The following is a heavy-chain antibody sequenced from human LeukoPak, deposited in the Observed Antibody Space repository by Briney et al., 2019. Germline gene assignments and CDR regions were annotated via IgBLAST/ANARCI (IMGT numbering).Heavy chain of an antibody. Sequence: SVKVSCKASGGTFSSYATSWVRQAPGQGLEWMGGIIPIFGTANYAQKFQGRVTITADESTSTAYMELSSLRSEDTAVYYCARESYSSGWYVDYYGMDVWGHGTTVTVSS. V-gene: IGHV1-69*13. J-gene: IGHJ6*02. D-gene: IGHD6-19*01. CDR1: GGTFSSYA. CDR2: IIPIFGTA. CDR3: ARESYSSGWYVDYYGMDV.